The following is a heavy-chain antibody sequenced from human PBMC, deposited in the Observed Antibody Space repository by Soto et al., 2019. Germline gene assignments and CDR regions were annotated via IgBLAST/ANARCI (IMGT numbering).Heavy chain of an antibody. Sequence: PSEPLSLTFTVSGGPISSYDWSWIRQPPGKGLEWIGYIYYSGSTNYNPSLKSRVTISVDTSKNQFSLKLSSVTAADTAVYYCARYGASDCSSTSCYYDFDYWGQGTLVTVSS. D-gene: IGHD2-2*01. CDR2: IYYSGST. J-gene: IGHJ4*02. CDR3: ARYGASDCSSTSCYYDFDY. V-gene: IGHV4-59*01. CDR1: GGPISSYD.